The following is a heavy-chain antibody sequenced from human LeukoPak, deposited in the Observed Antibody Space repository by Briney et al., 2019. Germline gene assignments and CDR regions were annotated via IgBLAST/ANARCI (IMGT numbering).Heavy chain of an antibody. Sequence: QTGRSLRLSCTASGFTFGDYAMSWVRQAPGKGLEWVGFIRSKAYGGTTEYAASVKGRFTISRDDSKSIAYLQMNSLKTEDTAEYYCTRDSPYYDILTGYNDYWGQGTLVTVSS. D-gene: IGHD3-9*01. V-gene: IGHV3-49*04. CDR3: TRDSPYYDILTGYNDY. J-gene: IGHJ4*02. CDR1: GFTFGDYA. CDR2: IRSKAYGGTT.